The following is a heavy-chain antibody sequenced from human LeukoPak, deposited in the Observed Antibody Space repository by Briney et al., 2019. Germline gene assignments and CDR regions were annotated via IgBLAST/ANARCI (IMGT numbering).Heavy chain of an antibody. CDR1: GYTFTSYA. CDR3: AREISGDYYGSGSASYGMDV. D-gene: IGHD3-10*01. V-gene: IGHV1-3*01. CDR2: INAGNGNT. Sequence: ASVKVSCKASGYTFTSYAMHWVRQAPGQRLEWMGWINAGNGNTKYSQKFQGRVTITRDTSASTAYMELSSLRSEDTAVHYCAREISGDYYGSGSASYGMDVWGKGTTVTVSS. J-gene: IGHJ6*04.